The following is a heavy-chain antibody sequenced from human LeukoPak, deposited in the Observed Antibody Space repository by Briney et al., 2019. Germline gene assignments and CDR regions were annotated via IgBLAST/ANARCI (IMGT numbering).Heavy chain of an antibody. CDR3: ARDPPFIIGTSFFDY. Sequence: GGSLRLSCAASGFTFSSYSMNWVRQAPGKGLEWVSSISTSSTYIYHADSVKGRFTISRDNAKNSLYLQMNSLRAEDTAVYYCARDPPFIIGTSFFDYWGQGTLVTVSS. J-gene: IGHJ4*02. CDR2: ISTSSTYI. D-gene: IGHD1-20*01. CDR1: GFTFSSYS. V-gene: IGHV3-21*01.